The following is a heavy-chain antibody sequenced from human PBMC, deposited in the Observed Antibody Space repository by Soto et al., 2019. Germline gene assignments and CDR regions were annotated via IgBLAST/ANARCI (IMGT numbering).Heavy chain of an antibody. CDR3: ARRDGSGSYVIYSAFDI. CDR2: IYPADSDT. J-gene: IGHJ3*02. D-gene: IGHD3-10*01. V-gene: IGHV5-51*01. Sequence: PGESLKISCKGSGYSLTNYWIGWVRQMPGKGLEWMGIIYPADSDTRYSPAFQGQVTISADKSINTVYLQWSSLRASDTAVYYCARRDGSGSYVIYSAFDIWGQGTMVTVSS. CDR1: GYSLTNYW.